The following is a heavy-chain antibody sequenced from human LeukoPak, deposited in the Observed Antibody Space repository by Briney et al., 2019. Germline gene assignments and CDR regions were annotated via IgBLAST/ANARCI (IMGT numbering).Heavy chain of an antibody. Sequence: ASVKVSCKASGYRFTSYGISWVRQAPGQGLEWMGWISTYNGNTNYAQRLQGRVTMTTDTSTSTAYMELRSLRSDDTAVYYCARLGQIVATIQGYFDYWGQGTLVTVSS. V-gene: IGHV1-18*01. CDR3: ARLGQIVATIQGYFDY. CDR2: ISTYNGNT. CDR1: GYRFTSYG. D-gene: IGHD5-12*01. J-gene: IGHJ4*02.